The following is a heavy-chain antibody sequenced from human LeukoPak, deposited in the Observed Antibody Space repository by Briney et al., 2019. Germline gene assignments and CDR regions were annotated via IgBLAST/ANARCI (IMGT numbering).Heavy chain of an antibody. J-gene: IGHJ6*04. CDR3: ARRTGRYFGSGSAYGMDV. Sequence: PGGSLRLSCATSGLTVSTSYMSWVRQTPGKGLELVALIYSDGTTHYAGSVRGRFTISRDNSKNTVDLQMNSLRDEDTAIYYCARRTGRYFGSGSAYGMDVWGGGTTVTVSS. CDR1: GLTVSTSY. D-gene: IGHD3-10*01. CDR2: IYSDGTT. V-gene: IGHV3-53*03.